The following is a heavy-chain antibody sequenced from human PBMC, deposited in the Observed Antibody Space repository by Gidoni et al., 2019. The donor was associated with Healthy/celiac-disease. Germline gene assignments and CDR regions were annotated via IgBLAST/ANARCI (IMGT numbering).Heavy chain of an antibody. D-gene: IGHD6-13*01. J-gene: IGHJ4*02. Sequence: EVQLVESGGGLVQPGGSLKLSCAASGFTFRGSAMHWVRQASGKGLEWVGRIRSKANSYATAYAASVKGRFTISRDDSKNTAYLQMNSLKTEDTAVYYCTRLRNSSSWYYFDYWGQGTLVTVSS. CDR3: TRLRNSSSWYYFDY. CDR2: IRSKANSYAT. CDR1: GFTFRGSA. V-gene: IGHV3-73*01.